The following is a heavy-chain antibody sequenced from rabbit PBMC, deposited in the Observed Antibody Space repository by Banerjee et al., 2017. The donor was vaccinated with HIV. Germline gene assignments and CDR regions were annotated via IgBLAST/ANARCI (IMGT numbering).Heavy chain of an antibody. CDR1: GFSFSSSYY. V-gene: IGHV1S45*01. J-gene: IGHJ4*01. CDR2: IGAGSAGRS. D-gene: IGHD4-1*01. CDR3: ARDADSGWGDACYFNL. Sequence: QEQLEESGGDLVKPEGSLTLTCTASGFSFSSSYYMCWVRQAPGKGLEWIGCIGAGSAGRSYYANWAKGRFTISKASWTTVTLQMTSLTAADTATYFCARDADSGWGDACYFNLWGQGTLVTVS.